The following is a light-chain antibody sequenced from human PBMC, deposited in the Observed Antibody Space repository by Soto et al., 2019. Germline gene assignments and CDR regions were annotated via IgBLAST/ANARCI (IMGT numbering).Light chain of an antibody. CDR2: DTF. V-gene: IGKV1-5*01. CDR1: QSISSW. CDR3: QQYNGWPIT. Sequence: DIQMTQSPSSLSASVGDRVSITCRASQSISSWLAWYQQKPGKAPKLLMFDTFSLESGVPSRFSGSRSGTEFTLTISSLQSEDFAVYYCQQYNGWPITFGQGTRLEIK. J-gene: IGKJ5*01.